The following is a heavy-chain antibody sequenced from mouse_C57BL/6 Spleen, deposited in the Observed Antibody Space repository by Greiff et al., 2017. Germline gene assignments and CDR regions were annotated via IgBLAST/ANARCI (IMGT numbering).Heavy chain of an antibody. CDR3: ARSGITTVVYWYFDV. CDR1: GYAFSSSW. CDR2: IYPGDGDT. V-gene: IGHV1-82*01. Sequence: VQLQESGPELVKPGASVKISCKASGYAFSSSWMNWVKQRPGKGLEWIGRIYPGDGDTNYNGKFKGKATLTADKSSSTAYMQLSSLTSEDSAVYFCARSGITTVVYWYFDVWGTGTTVTVSS. D-gene: IGHD1-1*01. J-gene: IGHJ1*03.